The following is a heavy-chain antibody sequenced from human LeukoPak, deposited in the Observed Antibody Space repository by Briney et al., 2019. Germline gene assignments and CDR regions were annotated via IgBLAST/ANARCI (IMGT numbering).Heavy chain of an antibody. CDR2: ISSSSSYI. CDR3: ARGAYPYDFWSGYREYYYMDV. CDR1: GFTFSSYS. D-gene: IGHD3-3*01. Sequence: PGGSLRLSCAASGFTFSSYSMNWVRQAPGKGLEWVSSISSSSSYIYYADSVKGRFTISRDNAKNSLYLQMNSLRAEDTAVYYCARGAYPYDFWSGYREYYYMDVWGKGTTVTVSS. V-gene: IGHV3-21*01. J-gene: IGHJ6*03.